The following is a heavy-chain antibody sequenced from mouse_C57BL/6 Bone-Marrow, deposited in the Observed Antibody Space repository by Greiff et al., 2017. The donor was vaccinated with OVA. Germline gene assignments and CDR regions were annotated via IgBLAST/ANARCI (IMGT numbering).Heavy chain of an antibody. J-gene: IGHJ4*01. CDR3: ARRWLLRYYAMDY. V-gene: IGHV1-72*01. Sequence: QVQLQQPGAELVKPGASVKLSCKASGYTFTSYWMHWVKQRPGRGLEWIGRIDPNSGGTKYNEKFKSKATLTVDKPSSTAYMQLSCLTSEDSAVYYCARRWLLRYYAMDYWGQGTSVTVSS. CDR1: GYTFTSYW. CDR2: IDPNSGGT. D-gene: IGHD2-3*01.